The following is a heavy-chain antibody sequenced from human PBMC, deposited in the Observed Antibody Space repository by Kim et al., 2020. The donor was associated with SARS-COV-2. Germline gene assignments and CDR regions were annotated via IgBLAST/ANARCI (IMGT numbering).Heavy chain of an antibody. CDR1: GFTFNKAW. CDR3: TTARIAAGGHYYYYGMEV. CDR2: IKSETDGGTT. Sequence: GGSLRLSCAASGFTFNKAWMNWVRQAPGKGLEWVGLIKSETDGGTTDYATPVKSRFTISRDDSESTLFLQMNSLKPQDTAVYYCTTARIAAGGHYYYYGMEVGGQGTTVTVSS. V-gene: IGHV3-15*01. J-gene: IGHJ6*02. D-gene: IGHD6-13*01.